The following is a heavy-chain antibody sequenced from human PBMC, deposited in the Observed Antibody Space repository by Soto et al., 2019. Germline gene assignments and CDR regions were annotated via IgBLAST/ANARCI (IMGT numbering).Heavy chain of an antibody. CDR2: ISGSGGST. J-gene: IGHJ6*02. Sequence: EVQLVESGGGLVQPGGSLKLSCAASGFTFSGSAMHWVRQASGKGLEWVSAISGSGGSTYYADSVKGRFTISRDNSKNTLYLQIKCLRADDTAVYYCATCWNGGDYYYYGMDVWGQGTTVTVYS. CDR3: ATCWNGGDYYYYGMDV. D-gene: IGHD1-1*01. CDR1: GFTFSGSA. V-gene: IGHV3-23*04.